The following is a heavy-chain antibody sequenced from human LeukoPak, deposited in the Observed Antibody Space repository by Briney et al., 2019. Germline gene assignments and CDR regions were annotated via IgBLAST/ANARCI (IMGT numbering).Heavy chain of an antibody. CDR3: ATRPPSGFPPYGMDV. CDR1: GYTLTELS. Sequence: ASVKVSCKVSGYTLTELSMHWVRQAPGEGLEWMGGFDPGDGETIYAQKFQGRVTMTEDTSTDTAYMELSSLRSEDTAVYYCATRPPSGFPPYGMDVWGKGTTVTVSS. CDR2: FDPGDGET. D-gene: IGHD5-12*01. V-gene: IGHV1-24*01. J-gene: IGHJ6*04.